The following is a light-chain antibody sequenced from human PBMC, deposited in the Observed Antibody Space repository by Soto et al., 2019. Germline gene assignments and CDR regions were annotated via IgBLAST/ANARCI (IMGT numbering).Light chain of an antibody. CDR3: SSYTSSSTYV. CDR1: SSDVGSYNR. J-gene: IGLJ1*01. Sequence: QSVLTQPPSVSGSPGQSVTISCTGTSSDVGSYNRVSWYQQPPGTAPKLMIYEVSNRPSGVPDRFSGSKSGNTASLTISGLQAEDDADYYCSSYTSSSTYVFGTGTKVTDL. CDR2: EVS. V-gene: IGLV2-18*02.